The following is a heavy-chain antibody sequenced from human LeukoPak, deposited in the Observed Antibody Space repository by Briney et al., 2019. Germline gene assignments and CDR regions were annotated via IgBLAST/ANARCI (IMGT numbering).Heavy chain of an antibody. CDR1: GGSISSGSYY. D-gene: IGHD7-27*01. Sequence: PSETLSLTCTVSGGSISSGSYYWSGIRQPAGKGLEWIGRIYTSGSTYYNPSLKSRVTISVDTSKNQFSLKLSSVTAADTAVYYCARDAPSATGELDYWGQGTLVTVSS. J-gene: IGHJ4*02. V-gene: IGHV4-61*02. CDR2: IYTSGST. CDR3: ARDAPSATGELDY.